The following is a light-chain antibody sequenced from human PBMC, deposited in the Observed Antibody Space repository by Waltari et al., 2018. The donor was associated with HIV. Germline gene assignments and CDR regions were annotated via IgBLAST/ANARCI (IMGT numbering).Light chain of an antibody. CDR3: QSYDRNSQV. CDR2: EDN. Sequence: NFMLAQPHSVVESPRKPITISCTRPRGRIDSNHVQRYQRPPGSPPATVIYEDNRRPSGVPDRFSGSIDSSSNSASLTISGLKTEDEADYYCQSYDRNSQVCGGGTKLTVL. J-gene: IGLJ3*02. V-gene: IGLV6-57*01. CDR1: RGRIDSNH.